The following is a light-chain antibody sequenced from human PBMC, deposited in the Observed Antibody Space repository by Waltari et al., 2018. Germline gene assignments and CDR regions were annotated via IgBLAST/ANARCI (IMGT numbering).Light chain of an antibody. CDR3: QAYDSTLSAPYV. Sequence: QSLLTQPPSVSGAPGQRVTISCTGSSSNIGGGYDVHWYQQFPGAAPTLLIYATKNRPSGLPDRFSGSKSGTSASLVITGLQTEDEADYYCQAYDSTLSAPYVFGTGTKVSIL. J-gene: IGLJ1*01. CDR1: SSNIGGGYD. CDR2: ATK. V-gene: IGLV1-40*01.